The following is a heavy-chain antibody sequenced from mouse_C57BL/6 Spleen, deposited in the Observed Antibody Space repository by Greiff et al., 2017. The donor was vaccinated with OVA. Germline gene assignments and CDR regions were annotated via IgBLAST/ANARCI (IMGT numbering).Heavy chain of an antibody. J-gene: IGHJ2*01. CDR2: INPYNGGT. Sequence: EVQLQQSGPVLVKPGASVKMSCKASGYTFTDYYMNWVKQSHGKSLEWIGVINPYNGGTSYNQKFKGKATLTVDKSSSTAYMELNSLTSEDSAVYYCARGGITTFDYWGQGTTLTVSS. CDR1: GYTFTDYY. V-gene: IGHV1-19*01. D-gene: IGHD1-1*01. CDR3: ARGGITTFDY.